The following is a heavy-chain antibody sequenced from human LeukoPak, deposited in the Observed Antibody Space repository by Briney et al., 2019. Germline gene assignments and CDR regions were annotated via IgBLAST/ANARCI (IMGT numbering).Heavy chain of an antibody. D-gene: IGHD3-3*01. CDR3: AKEFWRIFGLSIDS. CDR1: GFTFGSSF. Sequence: GGSLRLSCTASGFTFGSSFMNWVRQAPGKGLEWVSGITGDRSSTYYAVPMKGRFSRSRDNSKKTVYLRLKNLRVDDTAVYYSAKEFWRIFGLSIDSWGQGTLVTVSS. J-gene: IGHJ4*02. CDR2: ITGDRSST. V-gene: IGHV3-23*01.